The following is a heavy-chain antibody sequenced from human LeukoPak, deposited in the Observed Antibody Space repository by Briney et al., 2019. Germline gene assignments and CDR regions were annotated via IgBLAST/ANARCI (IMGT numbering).Heavy chain of an antibody. J-gene: IGHJ4*02. V-gene: IGHV3-33*01. CDR3: LHSSGYPTGG. Sequence: GGSLRLSCAASGFTFSSYAMHWVRQAPGKGLEWVAVIWSDGSEKYYADSVKGRFTISRDNSKDTLYLQMNSLRAEDTAVYYCLHSSGYPTGGWGQGTLVTVSS. D-gene: IGHD3-22*01. CDR2: IWSDGSEK. CDR1: GFTFSSYA.